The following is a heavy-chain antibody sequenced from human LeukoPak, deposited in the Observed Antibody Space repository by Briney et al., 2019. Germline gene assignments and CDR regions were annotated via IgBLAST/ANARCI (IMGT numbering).Heavy chain of an antibody. J-gene: IGHJ6*02. D-gene: IGHD6-19*01. CDR3: ARVMYSSGWFDYGMDV. CDR1: GFTFDDYA. V-gene: IGHV3-9*01. CDR2: ISWNSGSI. Sequence: GGSLRLSCAASGFTFDDYAMHWVRQAPGKGLEWVSGISWNSGSIGYADSVKGRFTISRDNAKNSLYLQMNSLRAEDTAVYYCARVMYSSGWFDYGMDVWGQGTTVTVSS.